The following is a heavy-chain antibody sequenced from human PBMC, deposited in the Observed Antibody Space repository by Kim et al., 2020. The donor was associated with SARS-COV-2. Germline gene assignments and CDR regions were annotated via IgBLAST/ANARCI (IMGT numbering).Heavy chain of an antibody. D-gene: IGHD3-10*01. CDR1: GFPFSSYG. CDR3: VRVGGGPPSDTIVVFLGMDV. V-gene: IGHV3-33*01. Sequence: GGSLRLSCEASGFPFSSYGMHWVRQAPGKGLEWVAVIWFDGKKKYYADSVRGRFSISRDNSKSTLYLQMNDVGVEDTAIYYCVRVGGGPPSDTIVVFLGMDVWGQGTTVTVSS. CDR2: IWFDGKKK. J-gene: IGHJ6*02.